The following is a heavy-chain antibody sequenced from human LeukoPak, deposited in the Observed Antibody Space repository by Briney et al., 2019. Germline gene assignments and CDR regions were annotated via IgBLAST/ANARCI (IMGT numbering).Heavy chain of an antibody. CDR3: ARALVVTATAFDI. CDR2: IYYSGST. V-gene: IGHV4-59*01. CDR1: GGSISSYY. Sequence: SETLSLTCTVSGGSISSYYWSWIRQPPGKGLEWIGYIYYSGSTNYNPSLKSRVTISVDTSKNQFSLKLSSVTAADTAVYYCARALVVTATAFDIWRQGTMVTVSS. J-gene: IGHJ3*02. D-gene: IGHD2-21*02.